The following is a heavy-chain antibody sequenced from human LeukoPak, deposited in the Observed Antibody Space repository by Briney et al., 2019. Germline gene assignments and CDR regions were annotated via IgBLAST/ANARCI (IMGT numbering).Heavy chain of an antibody. Sequence: GGSLRLSCAASGFTFSSYWMHWVRQAPGKGLVWVSRINSDGSSTSYADSVKGRFTIFRDNAKNTLYLQMNSLRAEDTAVYYCARAPGWYYDSSGYYYYWYFDLWGRGTLVTVSS. V-gene: IGHV3-74*01. CDR2: INSDGSST. CDR3: ARAPGWYYDSSGYYYYWYFDL. J-gene: IGHJ2*01. D-gene: IGHD3-22*01. CDR1: GFTFSSYW.